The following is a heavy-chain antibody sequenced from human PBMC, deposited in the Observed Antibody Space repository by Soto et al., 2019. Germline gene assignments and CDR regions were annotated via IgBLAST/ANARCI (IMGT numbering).Heavy chain of an antibody. Sequence: EVQLVESGGGVVKPGGSLRLSCAASGFTFSNAWMSWVRQAPGKGLEWVGRIKSKTDGGATDYAAPVKGRFTISRDDSKNTLYLQMNSLKTEDTAVYYCTTDDYGDYVDAFDIWGQGTMVTVSS. D-gene: IGHD4-17*01. CDR2: IKSKTDGGAT. CDR3: TTDDYGDYVDAFDI. J-gene: IGHJ3*02. CDR1: GFTFSNAW. V-gene: IGHV3-15*01.